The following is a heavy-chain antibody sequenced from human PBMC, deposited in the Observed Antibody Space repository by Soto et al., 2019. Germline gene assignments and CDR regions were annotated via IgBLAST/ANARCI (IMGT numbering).Heavy chain of an antibody. D-gene: IGHD4-17*01. CDR1: GFTFSAYY. J-gene: IGHJ3*02. CDR2: ISSRGSTI. CDR3: EIPGGATLTRGGAFDI. Sequence: QVQLVESGGGLVKPGGSLRLSCAASGFTFSAYYMSWIRQAPGQGLEWVSYISSRGSTIYYAESVKGLFTISRDNAKNSLNLQVNSLRDEDTAVYYCEIPGGATLTRGGAFDIWGQGTMVTVFS. V-gene: IGHV3-11*01.